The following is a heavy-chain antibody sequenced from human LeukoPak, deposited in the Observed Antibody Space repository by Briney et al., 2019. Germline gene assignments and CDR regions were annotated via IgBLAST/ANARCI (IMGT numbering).Heavy chain of an antibody. CDR1: GGSFSGYY. V-gene: IGHV4-34*01. CDR3: ARKRYYYGSGSYYKEGTYYFDY. CDR2: INHSGST. Sequence: PSETLSLTCAVYGGSFSGYYWSWIRQPPGKGLEWIGEINHSGSTNYNPSLKSRVTISVDTSKNQFSLKLSSVTAADTAVYYCARKRYYYGSGSYYKEGTYYFDYWGQGTLVTVSS. J-gene: IGHJ4*02. D-gene: IGHD3-10*01.